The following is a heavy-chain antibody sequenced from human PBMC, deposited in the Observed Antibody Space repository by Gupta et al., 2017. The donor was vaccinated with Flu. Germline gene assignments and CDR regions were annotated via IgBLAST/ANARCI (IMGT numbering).Heavy chain of an antibody. CDR3: ARGRVSGIAVAGHLPEYYYYYGMDV. Sequence: QVQLQQWGAGLLKPSETLSLTCAVYGGSFSGYYWSWIRQPPGKGLEWIGEINHSGSTNYNPSLKSRVTISVDTSKNQFSLKLSSVTAADTAVYYCARGRVSGIAVAGHLPEYYYYYGMDVWGQGTTVTVSS. J-gene: IGHJ6*02. CDR1: GGSFSGYY. V-gene: IGHV4-34*01. D-gene: IGHD6-19*01. CDR2: INHSGST.